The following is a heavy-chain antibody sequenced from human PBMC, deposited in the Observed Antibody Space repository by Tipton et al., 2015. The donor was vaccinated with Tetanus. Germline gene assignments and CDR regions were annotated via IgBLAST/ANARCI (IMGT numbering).Heavy chain of an antibody. Sequence: QMQLVQSGAEVKKPGASVKVSCKASGYTFTGYYIYWVRQATGQGLEWMGWIDPNSGGTVYAQKFQGRVTMTRDTSISTAYMELRSLRSDDTAVYYCARDRGDYIYYGMDVWGPGTTVTVS. D-gene: IGHD3-22*01. CDR1: GYTFTGYY. CDR2: IDPNSGGT. V-gene: IGHV1-2*02. J-gene: IGHJ6*02. CDR3: ARDRGDYIYYGMDV.